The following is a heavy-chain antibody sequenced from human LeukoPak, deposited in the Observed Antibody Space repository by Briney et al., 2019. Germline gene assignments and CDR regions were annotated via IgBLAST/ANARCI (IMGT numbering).Heavy chain of an antibody. CDR1: RFTLSSYW. J-gene: IGHJ4*02. CDR2: VKTAGREK. D-gene: IGHD3-16*01. Sequence: PGGSLSLSCAASRFTLSSYWITWVGQVPAQGLDWLGNVKTAGREKYYLDSVGGRFTISRDNDKNSLFLQMNSLRGEDTAVYYCVRDYVWGTYDPDYWGQGTLVTVTS. CDR3: VRDYVWGTYDPDY. V-gene: IGHV3-7*01.